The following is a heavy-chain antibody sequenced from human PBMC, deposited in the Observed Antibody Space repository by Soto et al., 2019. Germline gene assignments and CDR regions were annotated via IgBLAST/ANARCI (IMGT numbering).Heavy chain of an antibody. D-gene: IGHD3-22*01. V-gene: IGHV3-73*02. CDR3: TRRGGLLGVLSIIVLPRDAMDV. J-gene: IGHJ6*02. CDR2: IRGKAANYAT. Sequence: EVQLVESGGDLVQPGGALKLSCAASGFTFSGSSIYWVRQASGKGLEWLGRIRGKAANYATAYGASIKGRFTISRDESRNTAYLHMNSPKTEDPAVYYYTRRGGLLGVLSIIVLPRDAMDVWGRGTTVTVSS. CDR1: GFTFSGSS.